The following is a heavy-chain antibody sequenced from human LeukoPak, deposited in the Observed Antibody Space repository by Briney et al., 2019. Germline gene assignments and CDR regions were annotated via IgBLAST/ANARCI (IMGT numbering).Heavy chain of an antibody. J-gene: IGHJ4*02. V-gene: IGHV3-11*06. CDR3: ARGYSHGLD. Sequence: GGSLRLSCAASGFTFSDYYMSWIRQAPGKGLEWVSYISSSSSYTNYADSVKGRFTISRDYAKNSLYLQMNSLRAEDTAVYYCARGYSHGLDWGQGTLVTVSS. CDR2: ISSSSSYT. D-gene: IGHD5-18*01. CDR1: GFTFSDYY.